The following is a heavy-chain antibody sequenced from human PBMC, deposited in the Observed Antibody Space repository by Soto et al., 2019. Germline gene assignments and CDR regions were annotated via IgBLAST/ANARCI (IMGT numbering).Heavy chain of an antibody. V-gene: IGHV3-23*01. J-gene: IGHJ3*02. D-gene: IGHD6-19*01. CDR3: AKLSARYSSGWYEANDAFDI. CDR2: ISGSGGST. CDR1: GFTFSSYA. Sequence: GGSLRLSCAASGFTFSSYAMSWVRQAPGKGLEWVSAISGSGGSTYYADSVKGRFTISRDNSKNTLYLQMNSLRAEDTAVYYCAKLSARYSSGWYEANDAFDIWGQGTMVTVSS.